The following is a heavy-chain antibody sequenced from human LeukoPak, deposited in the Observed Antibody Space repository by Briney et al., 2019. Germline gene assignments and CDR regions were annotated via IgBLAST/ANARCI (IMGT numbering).Heavy chain of an antibody. CDR2: INPNSGGT. CDR3: ARRAADYYGSGSYLTYFDY. Sequence: GASVKVSCTASGYTFTGYFIHWVRQAPGQGLEWMGWINPNSGGTNSAQKFQGRVTMTRDSSISTAYMELSRLRSDDTAVYYCARRAADYYGSGSYLTYFDYWGQGTLVTVSS. V-gene: IGHV1-2*02. CDR1: GYTFTGYF. D-gene: IGHD3-10*01. J-gene: IGHJ4*02.